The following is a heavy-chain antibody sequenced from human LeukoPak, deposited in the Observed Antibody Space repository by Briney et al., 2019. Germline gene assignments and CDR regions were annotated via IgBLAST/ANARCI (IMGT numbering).Heavy chain of an antibody. CDR2: MNPNSGNT. V-gene: IGHV1-8*01. CDR1: GYTFTSYD. J-gene: IGHJ6*02. CDR3: ARGRMKHSYQLLFIYYYYGMDV. D-gene: IGHD2-2*01. Sequence: ASVKVSCKASGYTFTSYDINWVRQATGQGLEWMGWMNPNSGNTGYAQKFQGRVTMTRNTSISTAYMELSSLRSEDTAVYYCARGRMKHSYQLLFIYYYYGMDVWGQGTTVTVSS.